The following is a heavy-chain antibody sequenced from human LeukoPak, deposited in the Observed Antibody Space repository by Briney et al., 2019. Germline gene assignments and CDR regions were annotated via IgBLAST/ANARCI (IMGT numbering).Heavy chain of an antibody. CDR3: ARRAGAYSHPYDY. J-gene: IGHJ4*02. Sequence: GGSLRLSCTVSGFIVSSNSMSWVRQAAGKGLEWVSFIYSDNTHYSESVKGRFNISRDNSKNTLYLQKNSLRAEDTAVYYCARRAGAYSHPYDYWGQGTLVTVSS. CDR2: IYSDNT. CDR1: GFIVSSNS. D-gene: IGHD4/OR15-4a*01. V-gene: IGHV3-53*01.